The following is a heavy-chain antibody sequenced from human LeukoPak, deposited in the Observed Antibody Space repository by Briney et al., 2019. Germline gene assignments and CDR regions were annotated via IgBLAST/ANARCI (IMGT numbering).Heavy chain of an antibody. CDR1: GGSSSGYY. V-gene: IGHV4-34*01. Sequence: PSETLSLTCVLYGGSSSGYYWSWIRQPPGKGLEWIGEINHSRSTNYNPSLKSRVPISVDTSKNQFSLKLSSVSAADTAVYYCARRGPPRTLLRGVKSGWFDPWGQGTLVTVSS. J-gene: IGHJ5*02. D-gene: IGHD3-10*01. CDR3: ARRGPPRTLLRGVKSGWFDP. CDR2: INHSRST.